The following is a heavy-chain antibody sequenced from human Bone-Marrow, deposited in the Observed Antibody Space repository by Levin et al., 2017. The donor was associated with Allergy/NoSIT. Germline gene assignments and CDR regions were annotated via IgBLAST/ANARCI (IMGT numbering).Heavy chain of an antibody. CDR3: AKPDGPDY. V-gene: IGHV3-23*01. CDR1: GFPFSTYV. J-gene: IGHJ4*02. Sequence: GESLKISCAAPGFPFSTYVMSWVRQAPGKGLEWVSTIGDGTYYADSVKGRFTISRDNSKSTLCLQMNSLRAEDTAVYYCAKPDGPDYWGQGTLVTVSS. CDR2: IGDGT.